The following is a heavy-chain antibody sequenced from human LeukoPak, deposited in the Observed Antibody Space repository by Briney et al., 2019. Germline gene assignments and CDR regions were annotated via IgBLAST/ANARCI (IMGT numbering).Heavy chain of an antibody. D-gene: IGHD6-19*01. CDR1: GYTLTSNY. Sequence: ASVKVSCKASGYTLTSNYLHWVRQAPGQGLEWMGIINPSSGSTNYAQKFQGRVTITADKSTSTAYMELSSLRSEDTAVYYCARDRERSSGWSNHYYYGMDVWGQGTTVTVSS. V-gene: IGHV1-46*01. J-gene: IGHJ6*02. CDR3: ARDRERSSGWSNHYYYGMDV. CDR2: INPSSGST.